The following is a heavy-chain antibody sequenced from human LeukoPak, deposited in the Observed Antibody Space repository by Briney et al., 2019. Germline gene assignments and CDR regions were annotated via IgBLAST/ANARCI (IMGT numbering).Heavy chain of an antibody. CDR2: ISGSGGST. V-gene: IGHV3-23*01. Sequence: GGPLRLSCAASGFTFSSYAMSWVRQAPGKGLEWVSAISGSGGSTYYADSVKGRFTISRDNSKNTLYLQMNSLRAEDTAVYYCASSGWYENKNDYWGQGTLVTVSS. CDR3: ASSGWYENKNDY. CDR1: GFTFSSYA. D-gene: IGHD6-19*01. J-gene: IGHJ4*02.